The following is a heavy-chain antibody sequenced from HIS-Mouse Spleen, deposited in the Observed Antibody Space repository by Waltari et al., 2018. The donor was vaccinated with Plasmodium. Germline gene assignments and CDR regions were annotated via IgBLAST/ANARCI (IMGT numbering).Heavy chain of an antibody. V-gene: IGHV3-7*01. CDR1: GFPFRSYW. CDR3: ASSWYWYFDL. D-gene: IGHD6-13*01. Sequence: EVQLVESGGGLVQPGGSLRLSCAASGFPFRSYWMSWFRQAPGKGLEWVANIKQDGSEKYYVDSVKGRFTISRDNAKNSLYLQMNSLRAEDTAVYYCASSWYWYFDLWGRGTLVTVSS. CDR2: IKQDGSEK. J-gene: IGHJ2*01.